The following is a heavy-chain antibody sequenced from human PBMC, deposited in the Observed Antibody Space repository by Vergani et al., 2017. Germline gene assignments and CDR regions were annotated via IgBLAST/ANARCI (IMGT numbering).Heavy chain of an antibody. CDR3: ARGAEDCSGGSCYYGGY. CDR2: IIPIFGTA. V-gene: IGHV1-69*01. Sequence: QVQLVQSGAEVKKPGSSVKVSCKASGGTFSSYAISWVRQAPGQGLEWMGGIIPIFGTANYAQKFQGRVTTTADESTSTAYMELSSLRSEDTAVYYCARGAEDCSGGSCYYGGYWGQGTLVTVSS. J-gene: IGHJ4*02. CDR1: GGTFSSYA. D-gene: IGHD2-15*01.